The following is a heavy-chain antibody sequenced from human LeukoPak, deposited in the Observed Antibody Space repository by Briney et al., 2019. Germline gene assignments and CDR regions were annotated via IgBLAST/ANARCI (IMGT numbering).Heavy chain of an antibody. J-gene: IGHJ6*02. Sequence: PGGSLRLSCAASGFTVSSNYMSWVRQAPGKGLEWVANIKQDGSEKYYVDSVKGRFTISRDNAKNSLYLQMNSLRAEDTAVYYCAREPARILTGRRYYYYGMDVWGQGTTVTVSS. V-gene: IGHV3-7*01. CDR3: AREPARILTGRRYYYYGMDV. CDR1: GFTVSSNY. D-gene: IGHD3-9*01. CDR2: IKQDGSEK.